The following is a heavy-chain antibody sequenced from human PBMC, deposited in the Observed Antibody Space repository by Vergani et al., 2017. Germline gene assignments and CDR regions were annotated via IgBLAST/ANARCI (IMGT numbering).Heavy chain of an antibody. CDR2: IYHSGST. J-gene: IGHJ5*02. CDR1: GGSISSGGYS. Sequence: QLQLQESGSGLVKPSQTLSLTCAVSGGSISSGGYSWSWIRQPPGKGLEWIGYIYHSGSTYYNPSLKSRVTISVDRSKNQFSLKLSAVTAADTAVYYCAREVGHYYGSGDNWFDPWGQGTLVTVSS. CDR3: AREVGHYYGSGDNWFDP. V-gene: IGHV4-30-2*01. D-gene: IGHD3-10*01.